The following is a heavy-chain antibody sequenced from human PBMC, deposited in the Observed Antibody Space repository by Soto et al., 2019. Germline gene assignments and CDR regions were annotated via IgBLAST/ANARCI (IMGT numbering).Heavy chain of an antibody. Sequence: QVHLVESGGGLVKPGESLRLSCAASGFTFSDYYLSWIRQAPGKGLEWVAYISARGTSTRYAGSVKDRFTISRENTRGSIYMPMNSLRAEDTDVYYCARVGAGTYDFWTGYFREVPFDFWGQGKLVTVSS. CDR3: ARVGAGTYDFWTGYFREVPFDF. CDR2: ISARGTST. J-gene: IGHJ4*02. CDR1: GFTFSDYY. D-gene: IGHD3-3*01. V-gene: IGHV3-11*06.